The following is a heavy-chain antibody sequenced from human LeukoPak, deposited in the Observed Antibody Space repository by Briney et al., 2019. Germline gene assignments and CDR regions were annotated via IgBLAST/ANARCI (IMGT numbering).Heavy chain of an antibody. J-gene: IGHJ2*01. Sequence: GRSLRLSCAASGFTFDDYAMHWVRQAPGKGLEWVSGISYNSDTIAYADSVKGRFTISRDNAKNSLYLQMNSLRAEDTALYYCAKDYCGGDCYSGWYFDLWGRGSLVTVSS. CDR3: AKDYCGGDCYSGWYFDL. V-gene: IGHV3-9*01. CDR1: GFTFDDYA. CDR2: ISYNSDTI. D-gene: IGHD2-21*02.